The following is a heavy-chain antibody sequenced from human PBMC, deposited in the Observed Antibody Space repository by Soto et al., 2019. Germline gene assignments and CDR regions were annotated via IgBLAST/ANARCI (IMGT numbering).Heavy chain of an antibody. Sequence: GGSLRLSCAASGFTFSSYAMSWVRQAPGKGLEWVSAISGSGGSTYYADSVKGRFTISRDNSKNTLYLQMNSLRAEDTAVYYCAKEGMIVVVIGYYFDYWGQGTLVTVSS. V-gene: IGHV3-23*01. J-gene: IGHJ4*02. CDR2: ISGSGGST. CDR1: GFTFSSYA. D-gene: IGHD3-22*01. CDR3: AKEGMIVVVIGYYFDY.